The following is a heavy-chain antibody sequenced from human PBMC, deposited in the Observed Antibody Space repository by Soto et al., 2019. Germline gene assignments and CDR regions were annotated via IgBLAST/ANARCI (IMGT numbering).Heavy chain of an antibody. J-gene: IGHJ4*02. D-gene: IGHD2-2*01. V-gene: IGHV1-8*01. CDR2: TNPKRGDA. CDR3: ARINSDCVRTSCHLDY. Sequence: QVQLVQSGAEVKKPGASVKVSCKASGYTFTNFDINWVRQAPGQGLEWMGWTNPKRGDAGYAQKFQGRVTITRDTSKSIAYMEVSSLRSEDTAMYYCARINSDCVRTSCHLDYWGQGTLVTVSS. CDR1: GYTFTNFD.